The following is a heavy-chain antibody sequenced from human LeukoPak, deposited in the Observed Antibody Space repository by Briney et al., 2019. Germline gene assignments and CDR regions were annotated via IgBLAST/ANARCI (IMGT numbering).Heavy chain of an antibody. CDR3: ARVAAAGNDAFDI. D-gene: IGHD6-13*01. Sequence: ASVKVSCKASGYTFTGYYMHWVRQAPGQGLEWMGWINPNSGSTNYAQKFQGRVTMTRDTSISTAYMELSRLRSGDTAVYYCARVAAAGNDAFDIWGQGTMVTVSS. CDR1: GYTFTGYY. J-gene: IGHJ3*02. CDR2: INPNSGST. V-gene: IGHV1-2*02.